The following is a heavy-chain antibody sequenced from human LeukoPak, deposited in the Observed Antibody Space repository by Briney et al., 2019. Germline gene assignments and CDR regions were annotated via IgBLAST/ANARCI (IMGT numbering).Heavy chain of an antibody. J-gene: IGHJ4*02. D-gene: IGHD3-16*01. Sequence: GGSLRLSCAASGFTFSSYAMSWVRQAPGKGLEWVSAISGSGGSTYYADSVKGRFTISRDNAKNTLYLQMNSLRADDTAVYYCATFGTYWLKSYWGQGILVTVSS. CDR3: ATFGTYWLKSY. CDR1: GFTFSSYA. V-gene: IGHV3-23*01. CDR2: ISGSGGST.